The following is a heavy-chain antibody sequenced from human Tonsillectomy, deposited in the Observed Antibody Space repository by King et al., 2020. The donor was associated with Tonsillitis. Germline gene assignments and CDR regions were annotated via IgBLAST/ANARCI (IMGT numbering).Heavy chain of an antibody. CDR2: IYPGDSHT. Sequence: EVQLVESEAEIKKPGESLKISCQASEYSFTSYWIGWVRQMPGRGLEWMGIIYPGDSHTTYSPSFQGQITISADKSISTAYLQWTSLKASDTAVYYCARGSFSHGYWLGDHEDSHYYQAPCDFWGQGTLVTVSS. CDR3: ARGSFSHGYWLGDHEDSHYYQAPCDF. J-gene: IGHJ4*02. D-gene: IGHD3-22*01. V-gene: IGHV5-51*01. CDR1: EYSFTSYW.